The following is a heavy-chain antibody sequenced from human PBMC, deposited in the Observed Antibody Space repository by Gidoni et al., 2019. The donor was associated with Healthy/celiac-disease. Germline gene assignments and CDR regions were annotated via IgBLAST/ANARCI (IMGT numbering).Heavy chain of an antibody. J-gene: IGHJ3*02. V-gene: IGHV3-30*01. D-gene: IGHD7-27*01. CDR3: ARDLLLGIGQSGAFDI. Sequence: QVQLVESGGGVVQPGRSLRLSCAASGFTFSSYAMHWVRQAPGKGLEWVAVISYDGSNKYYADSVKGRFTISRDNSKNTLYLQMNSLRAEDTAVYYCARDLLLGIGQSGAFDIWGQGTMVTVSS. CDR2: ISYDGSNK. CDR1: GFTFSSYA.